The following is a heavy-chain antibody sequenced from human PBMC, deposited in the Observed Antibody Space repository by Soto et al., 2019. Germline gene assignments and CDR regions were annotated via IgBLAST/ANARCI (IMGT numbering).Heavy chain of an antibody. CDR1: GGSFSGYY. CDR2: INHSGST. Sequence: SETLSLTCAVYGGSFSGYYWSWIRQPPGKGLEWIGEINHSGSTNYNPSLKSRVTISVDTSKNQFSLKLSSMTAADTAVYYCARGSRFGAAAGTRGDYWGQGTLVTVSS. V-gene: IGHV4-34*01. D-gene: IGHD6-13*01. CDR3: ARGSRFGAAAGTRGDY. J-gene: IGHJ4*02.